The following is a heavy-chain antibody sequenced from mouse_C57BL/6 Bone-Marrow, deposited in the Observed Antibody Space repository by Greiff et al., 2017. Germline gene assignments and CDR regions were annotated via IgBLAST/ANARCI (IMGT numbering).Heavy chain of an antibody. D-gene: IGHD2-12*01. V-gene: IGHV1-7*01. CDR3: ASYYSIRRCYFDY. J-gene: IGHJ2*01. CDR2: INPSSGYT. CDR1: GYTFTSYW. Sequence: VQLQQSGAELAKPGASVKLSCKASGYTFTSYWMHWVKQRPGQGLEWIGYINPSSGYTKYNQKFKDKATLTADKSSSTAYMQLSSLTYEDSAVYYCASYYSIRRCYFDYWGQGTTLTVSS.